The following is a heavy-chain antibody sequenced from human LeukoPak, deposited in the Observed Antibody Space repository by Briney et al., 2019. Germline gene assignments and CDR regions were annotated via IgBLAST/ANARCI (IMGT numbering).Heavy chain of an antibody. CDR3: TRKGVFGDYSVY. V-gene: IGHV3-74*01. CDR2: INSDGSST. CDR1: GFTFSNYW. J-gene: IGHJ4*02. D-gene: IGHD3-10*01. Sequence: GGSLRLSCAASGFTFSNYWMHWVRQAPGKGLVWVSRINSDGSSTAYADSVKGRFTISRDNAKNTLYLQMNSLRAEDTAVYYCTRKGVFGDYSVYWGQGTLVTVSS.